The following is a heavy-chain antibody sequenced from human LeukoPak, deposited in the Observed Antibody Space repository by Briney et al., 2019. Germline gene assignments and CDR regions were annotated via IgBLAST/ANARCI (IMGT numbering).Heavy chain of an antibody. CDR1: GFTFSTYS. J-gene: IGHJ5*02. CDR2: IRYDGNNK. Sequence: GGSLRLSCVASGFTFSTYSMHWVRQAPGKGLEWVALIRYDGNNKYYADSVKGRFTISRDNAKNTVYLQMNSLRAEDTAVYYCARVALGSYNWFDPWGQGTLVTVSS. D-gene: IGHD3-10*01. V-gene: IGHV3-30*02. CDR3: ARVALGSYNWFDP.